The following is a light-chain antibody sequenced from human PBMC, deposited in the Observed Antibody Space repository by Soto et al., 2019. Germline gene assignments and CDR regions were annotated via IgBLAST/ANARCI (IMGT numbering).Light chain of an antibody. CDR3: TSYTSRDTVV. V-gene: IGLV2-18*02. CDR2: EVK. Sequence: QAALTQPPSVSGSPGQSVTISCTGTSSDVGTYNRVSWYQQPPGTAPNLMIYEVKIRPSGVPDRFSGSKSGNTASLTISGLQAEDEADYYCTSYTSRDTVVFGGGTKLTVL. J-gene: IGLJ2*01. CDR1: SSDVGTYNR.